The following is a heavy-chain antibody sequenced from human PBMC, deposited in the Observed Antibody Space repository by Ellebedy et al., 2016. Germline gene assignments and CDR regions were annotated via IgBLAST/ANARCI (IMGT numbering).Heavy chain of an antibody. J-gene: IGHJ6*02. Sequence: GGSLRLSCAASGFTFSSYGMHWVRQAPGKGLEWVAVISYDGSNKYYADSVKGRFTISRDNSKNTLYLQMNSLRAEDTAVYYCAREEVGYFDWLLQRHYGMDVWGQGTTVTVSS. CDR2: ISYDGSNK. D-gene: IGHD3-9*01. CDR3: AREEVGYFDWLLQRHYGMDV. V-gene: IGHV3-30*03. CDR1: GFTFSSYG.